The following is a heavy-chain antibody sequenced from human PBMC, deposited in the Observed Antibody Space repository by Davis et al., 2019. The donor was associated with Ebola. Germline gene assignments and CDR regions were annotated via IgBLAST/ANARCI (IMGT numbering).Heavy chain of an antibody. CDR1: GASFSGYY. J-gene: IGHJ4*02. Sequence: SETLSLTCAVYGASFSGYYWSWIRQPPGKGLEWIGEINHSGSTNYNPSLKSRVTISVDTSKNQFSLKLSSVTAADTAVYYCARPKYYYDSSGYYSYWGQGTLVTVSS. CDR2: INHSGST. CDR3: ARPKYYYDSSGYYSY. V-gene: IGHV4-34*01. D-gene: IGHD3-22*01.